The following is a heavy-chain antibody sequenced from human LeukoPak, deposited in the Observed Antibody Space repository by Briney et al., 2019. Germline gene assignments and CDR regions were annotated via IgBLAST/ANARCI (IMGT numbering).Heavy chain of an antibody. V-gene: IGHV5-51*01. CDR2: IYPGDSDT. D-gene: IGHD3-10*01. CDR3: ARLKVLLWFGELSREDYFDY. CDR1: GYSFTSYW. Sequence: GESLKISCKGSGYSFTSYWIGWVRQMPGKGLEWMVTIYPGDSDTRYSPSFQGQVTISADKSISTAYLQWSSLKASDTAMYYCARLKVLLWFGELSREDYFDYWGQGTLVTVSS. J-gene: IGHJ4*02.